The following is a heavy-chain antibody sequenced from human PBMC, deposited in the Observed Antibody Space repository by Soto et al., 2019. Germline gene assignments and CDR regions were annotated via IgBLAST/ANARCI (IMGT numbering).Heavy chain of an antibody. J-gene: IGHJ3*02. V-gene: IGHV4-4*07. CDR3: TSELRAHGAFDI. CDR1: GGSINTFY. D-gene: IGHD4-17*01. CDR2: IFSSGST. Sequence: SETLSLTCTVSGGSINTFYWSWVRQPAGKGLEWIGRIFSSGSTSFNPSLESRVAMSVDTSKNQLSLKVTSVTAADTALYYCTSELRAHGAFDIWGQGTKVTVSS.